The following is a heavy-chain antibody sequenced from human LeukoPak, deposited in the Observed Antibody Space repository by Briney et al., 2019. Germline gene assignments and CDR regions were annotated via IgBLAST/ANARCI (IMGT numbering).Heavy chain of an antibody. CDR3: AREGRVSGYDFDC. CDR1: GFTFSSYW. J-gene: IGHJ4*02. Sequence: PGGSLRLSCAASGFTFSSYWMHWVRQAPGKGLVWVSRINSDGSSITYADSVKGRFTISRHNAKNTLFLQMNSLRVEDTAVYYCAREGRVSGYDFDCWGQGTLVTVSS. CDR2: INSDGSSI. D-gene: IGHD5-12*01. V-gene: IGHV3-74*03.